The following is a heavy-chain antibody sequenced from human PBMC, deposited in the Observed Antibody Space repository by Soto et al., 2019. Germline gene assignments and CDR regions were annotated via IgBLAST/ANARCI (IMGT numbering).Heavy chain of an antibody. Sequence: QVQLVESGGGVVQPGRSLRLSCAASGFTFRSYAMDWVRQAPGKGLEWVAVISYDGTNKYYADSVKGRFTISRDTSKNTLSLQMNSLSPEDTAVYYCARGDSNSWSDFWGQGTLVTVSS. V-gene: IGHV3-30*01. CDR1: GFTFRSYA. CDR2: ISYDGTNK. CDR3: ARGDSNSWSDF. D-gene: IGHD6-13*01. J-gene: IGHJ4*02.